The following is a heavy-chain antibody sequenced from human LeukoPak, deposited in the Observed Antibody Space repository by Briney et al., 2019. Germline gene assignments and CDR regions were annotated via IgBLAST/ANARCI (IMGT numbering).Heavy chain of an antibody. CDR3: ATDGIAVAGTYNYYYYGMDV. CDR1: GYTLTELF. J-gene: IGHJ6*02. CDR2: FDPEDGET. V-gene: IGHV1-24*01. Sequence: GASVKVSCKVSGYTLTELFMHWVRQAPGKGLEWMGGFDPEDGETIYAQKFQGRVTMTEDTSTDTAYMELSSLRSEDTAVYYCATDGIAVAGTYNYYYYGMDVWGQGTTVTVSS. D-gene: IGHD6-19*01.